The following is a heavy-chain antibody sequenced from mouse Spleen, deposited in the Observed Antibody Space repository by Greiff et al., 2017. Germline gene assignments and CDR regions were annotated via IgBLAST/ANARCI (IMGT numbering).Heavy chain of an antibody. J-gene: IGHJ4*01. Sequence: QVQLQQPGAELVMPGASVKLSCKASGYTFTSYWMHWVKQRPGQGLEWIGEIDPSDSYTNYNQKFKGKATLTVDKSSSTAYMQLSSLTSEDSAVYYCARGAYYDSYYAMDYWGQGTSVTVSS. V-gene: IGHV1-69*01. CDR1: GYTFTSYW. D-gene: IGHD2-4*01. CDR3: ARGAYYDSYYAMDY. CDR2: IDPSDSYT.